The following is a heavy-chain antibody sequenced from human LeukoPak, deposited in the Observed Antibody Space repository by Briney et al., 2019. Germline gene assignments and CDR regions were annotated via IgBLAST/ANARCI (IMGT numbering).Heavy chain of an antibody. D-gene: IGHD6-13*01. V-gene: IGHV3-30*02. CDR2: IQFDGIKK. CDR3: AQKSTGTFDI. J-gene: IGHJ3*02. Sequence: GGSLRLSCAAPGVTFSSSAMHWVRQAPGKGLEWVAYIQFDGIKKFYSDSVKGRSTISRDNSKNTLFLQMSSLTTEDTAVYYWAQKSTGTFDIWGKGKMVTVS. CDR1: GVTFSSSA.